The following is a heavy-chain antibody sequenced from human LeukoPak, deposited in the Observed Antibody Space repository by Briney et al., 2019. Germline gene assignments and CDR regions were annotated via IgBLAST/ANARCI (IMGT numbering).Heavy chain of an antibody. CDR3: ARSGIKMVRGVIIKSPYHMDV. CDR2: ISSSSSYI. Sequence: GGSLRLSCAASGFTLSTYTMNWVRQAPGKVLEWVSSISSSSSYIYYADSVKGRFTISRDDAKNSLSLQMNSLRAEETAVYYCARSGIKMVRGVIIKSPYHMDVWGKGNTIIVSS. CDR1: GFTLSTYT. J-gene: IGHJ6*03. V-gene: IGHV3-21*03. D-gene: IGHD3-10*01.